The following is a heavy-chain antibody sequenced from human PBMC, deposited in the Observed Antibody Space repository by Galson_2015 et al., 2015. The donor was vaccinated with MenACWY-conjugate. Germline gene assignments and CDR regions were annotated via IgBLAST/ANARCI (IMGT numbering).Heavy chain of an antibody. J-gene: IGHJ2*01. CDR3: AKDRGGTAWGYWYFDL. D-gene: IGHD1-1*01. CDR2: ISGSGGST. CDR1: GFTVSSYA. V-gene: IGHV3-23*01. Sequence: SLRLGCAASGFTVSSYAMSWVRQAPGKGLERVSAISGSGGSTYYADSVKGRFNISRDNSKNTLYLQMNTLRAEDTAVYYCAKDRGGTAWGYWYFDLWGRGTLVTVSS.